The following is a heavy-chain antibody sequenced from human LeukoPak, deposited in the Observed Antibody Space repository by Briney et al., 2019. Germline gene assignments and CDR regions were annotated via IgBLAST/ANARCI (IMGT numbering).Heavy chain of an antibody. CDR3: AKPSSSSSTWEAFDI. CDR1: GFTFSSYG. CDR2: ISYHGKNK. D-gene: IGHD6-6*01. Sequence: GTSLRLSCAASGFTFSSYGIHWVRQAPGKGLERGAVISYHGKNKYYGDSVKSRFTISRDNSKNTLYLQMNSLRDEDTAVYYCAKPSSSSSTWEAFDIWGQGTLVTVSP. J-gene: IGHJ3*02. V-gene: IGHV3-30*18.